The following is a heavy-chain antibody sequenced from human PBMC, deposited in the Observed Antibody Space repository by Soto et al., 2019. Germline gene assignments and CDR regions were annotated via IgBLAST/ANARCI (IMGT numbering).Heavy chain of an antibody. D-gene: IGHD2-21*02. CDR2: IYYSGST. CDR3: ARILRSGNSGFAFDS. V-gene: IGHV4-59*01. Sequence: PSETLSLTCTVSGGSISSYYWSWIRQPPGKGLEWIGYIYYSGSTNYNPSLKSRVTISVDTSKNQFSLKLSSVTAADTAVYYCARILRSGNSGFAFDSWGQGTMVTVSS. J-gene: IGHJ3*02. CDR1: GGSISSYY.